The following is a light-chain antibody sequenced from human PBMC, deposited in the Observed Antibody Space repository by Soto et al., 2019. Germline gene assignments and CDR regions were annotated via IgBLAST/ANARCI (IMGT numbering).Light chain of an antibody. Sequence: VMTQSPASLSVSPGERVTLSCRASESVSSNLAWYQQKPGQGPRLLIYGASTRPTGIPARFSGSGSGTEFTLTINSLQSEDFAVYYCQQYNNWPWTFGQGTKVEIK. V-gene: IGKV3-15*01. CDR2: GAS. CDR1: ESVSSN. J-gene: IGKJ1*01. CDR3: QQYNNWPWT.